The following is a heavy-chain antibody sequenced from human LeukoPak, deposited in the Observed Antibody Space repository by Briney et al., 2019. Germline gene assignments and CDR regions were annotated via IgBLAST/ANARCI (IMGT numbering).Heavy chain of an antibody. CDR3: AKSPQLLWFGELFNDAFDI. CDR1: GFTFSSYW. V-gene: IGHV3-74*01. Sequence: GGSLRLSCAASGFTFSSYWMHWVRQAPGKGLVWVSRINSDGSSTSYADSVKGRFTISRDNSKNTLYLQMNSLRAEDTAVYYCAKSPQLLWFGELFNDAFDIWGQGTMVTVSS. J-gene: IGHJ3*02. CDR2: INSDGSST. D-gene: IGHD3-10*01.